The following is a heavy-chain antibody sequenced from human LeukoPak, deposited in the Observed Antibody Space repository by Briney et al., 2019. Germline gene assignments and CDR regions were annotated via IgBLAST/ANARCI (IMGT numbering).Heavy chain of an antibody. J-gene: IGHJ4*02. CDR3: PRRSYGGKDFDY. CDR2: IYPADSDT. CDR1: GYSFTSYW. Sequence: GESLKISCKGSGYSFTSYWIAWVRQMPGKSLEWMGIIYPADSDTRYRPSFQGQVTISADKSISTAYLQWSSLKPSYTAMYYRPRRSYGGKDFDYWGQGTLVTVSS. V-gene: IGHV5-51*01. D-gene: IGHD4-23*01.